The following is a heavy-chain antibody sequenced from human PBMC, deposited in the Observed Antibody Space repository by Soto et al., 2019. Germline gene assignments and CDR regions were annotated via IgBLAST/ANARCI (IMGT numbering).Heavy chain of an antibody. J-gene: IGHJ4*02. Sequence: ASVKVSCKASGYTFTSYGISWVRQAPGQGLEWMGWISAYNGNTNYAQKLQGRVTMTTDPSTSTAYMELRSLRSDDTAVYYCARDAEINPLPYGSGSFDYWDQGTLVTVSS. V-gene: IGHV1-18*01. CDR3: ARDAEINPLPYGSGSFDY. D-gene: IGHD3-10*01. CDR2: ISAYNGNT. CDR1: GYTFTSYG.